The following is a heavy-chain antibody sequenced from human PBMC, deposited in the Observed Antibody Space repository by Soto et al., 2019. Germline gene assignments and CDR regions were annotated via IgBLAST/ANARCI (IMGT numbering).Heavy chain of an antibody. CDR3: ARDSPYGGNSTNAL. D-gene: IGHD2-21*02. V-gene: IGHV1-69*13. Sequence: SVKVSCKASVGTFSSYAISWVRQAPGQGLEWMGGIIPIFGTANYAQKFQGRVTITADESTSTAYMELSSLRSEDTAVYYCARDSPYGGNSTNALWGQGTLVTVSS. CDR1: VGTFSSYA. J-gene: IGHJ4*02. CDR2: IIPIFGTA.